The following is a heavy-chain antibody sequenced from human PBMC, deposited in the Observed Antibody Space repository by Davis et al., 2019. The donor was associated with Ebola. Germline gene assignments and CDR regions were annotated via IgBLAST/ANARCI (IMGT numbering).Heavy chain of an antibody. V-gene: IGHV3-21*04. D-gene: IGHD4-17*01. J-gene: IGHJ6*02. CDR1: GFTFSSYS. CDR2: ISSSSSYI. CDR3: AKDPTVTTTGYYGMDV. Sequence: PGGSLRLSCAASGFTFSSYSMNWVRQAPGKGLEWVSSISSSSSYIYYADSVKGRFTISRDNSKNTLYLQMNSLRAEDTAVYYCAKDPTVTTTGYYGMDVWGQGTTVTVSS.